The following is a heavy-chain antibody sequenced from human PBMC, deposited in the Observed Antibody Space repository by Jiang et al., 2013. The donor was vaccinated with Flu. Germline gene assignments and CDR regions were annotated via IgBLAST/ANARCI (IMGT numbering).Heavy chain of an antibody. CDR1: GGLHLTVDITT. CDR3: ARLHSSRPNWFDP. J-gene: IGHJ5*02. D-gene: IGHD6-13*01. CDR2: VYYTGST. Sequence: SLTCTVSGGLHLTVDITTGGWVRPAPTGRGLEWIGSVYYTGSTYYNPSLKSRVTISVDTSKNQFSLRLSSVTAADTAVYYCARLHSSRPNWFDPWGPGNPGHRLL. V-gene: IGHV4-39*07.